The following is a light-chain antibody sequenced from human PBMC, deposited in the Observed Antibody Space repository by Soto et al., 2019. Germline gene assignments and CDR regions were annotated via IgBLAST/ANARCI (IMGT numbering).Light chain of an antibody. V-gene: IGKV1-33*01. CDR2: DAS. J-gene: IGKJ1*01. CDR1: HDIGDY. CDR3: QHYDNLPSWT. Sequence: DIQMPQSPSSLSASVGDRVTITCQASHDIGDYLNWYQQKPGNAPKLLIYDASNLETGVPSRFSGRGYGTHFTFTISSLQPEDIATYYCQHYDNLPSWTFGPGTRVEIK.